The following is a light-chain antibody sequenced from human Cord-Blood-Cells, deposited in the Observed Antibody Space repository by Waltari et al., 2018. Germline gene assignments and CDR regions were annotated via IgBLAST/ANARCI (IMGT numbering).Light chain of an antibody. Sequence: QSALTQPASVSGSPGQSLTISCTGTSSDVGGYNSVSWYHQHPGKAPKLMIYDVSNRPSGFSNRFSGSKSGNTASLTISGLQAEDEADYYCSSYTSSSTRVFGGGTKLTVL. V-gene: IGLV2-14*01. CDR1: SSDVGGYNS. CDR3: SSYTSSSTRV. J-gene: IGLJ3*02. CDR2: DVS.